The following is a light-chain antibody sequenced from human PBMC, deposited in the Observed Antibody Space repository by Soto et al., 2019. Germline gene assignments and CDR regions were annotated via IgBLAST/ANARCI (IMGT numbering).Light chain of an antibody. V-gene: IGLV1-47*01. J-gene: IGLJ2*01. CDR1: SSNIGRNY. Sequence: CVLTQTPSVSGTPGQRVNISCSGSSSNIGRNYVYWYHQFPGTAPKLLIYRDNERPSGVPDRFSGSKSGTSASLAISGLRSGAEADYHCATWDDSLGGPVFGGGTKLTVL. CDR2: RDN. CDR3: ATWDDSLGGPV.